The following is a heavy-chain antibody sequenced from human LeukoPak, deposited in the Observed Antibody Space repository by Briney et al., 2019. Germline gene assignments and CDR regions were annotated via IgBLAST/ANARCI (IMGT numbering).Heavy chain of an antibody. CDR2: IYHSGST. CDR3: ARVIVGATILDY. J-gene: IGHJ4*02. D-gene: IGHD1-26*01. Sequence: PSETLSLTCTVSGGSISSGGYYWSWIRQPPGKGLEWIGYIYHSGSTYYNPSLKSRVTISVDRSKNQFSLKLSSVTAADTAVYYCARVIVGATILDYWGQGTLVTVSS. V-gene: IGHV4-30-2*01. CDR1: GGSISSGGYY.